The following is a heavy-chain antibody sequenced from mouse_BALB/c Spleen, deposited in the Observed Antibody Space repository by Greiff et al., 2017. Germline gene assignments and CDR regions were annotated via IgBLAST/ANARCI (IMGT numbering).Heavy chain of an antibody. V-gene: IGHV5-6-5*01. CDR2: ISSGGST. Sequence: DVHLVESGGGLVKPGGSLKLSCAASGFTFSSYAMSWVRQTPEKRLEWVASISSGGSTYYPDSVKGRFTISRDNARNILYLQMSSLRSEDTAMYYCASYGNYAWFAYWGQGTLVTVSA. CDR1: GFTFSSYA. D-gene: IGHD2-1*01. CDR3: ASYGNYAWFAY. J-gene: IGHJ3*01.